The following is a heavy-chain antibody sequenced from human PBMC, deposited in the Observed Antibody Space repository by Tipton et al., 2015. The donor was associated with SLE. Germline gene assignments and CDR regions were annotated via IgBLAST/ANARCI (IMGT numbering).Heavy chain of an antibody. D-gene: IGHD5-24*01. CDR2: IHYSGST. CDR1: GGSIRISTYD. V-gene: IGHV4-39*01. Sequence: TLSLTCTVSGGSIRISTYDWGWIRQPPGKGLEWIGNIHYSGSTYYNPSLKSRVTISVDTSKSQFSLKLSSVTAADTALYYCARVPHGEAVDIPIIIAFDIWGQGTVVTVSS. CDR3: ARVPHGEAVDIPIIIAFDI. J-gene: IGHJ3*02.